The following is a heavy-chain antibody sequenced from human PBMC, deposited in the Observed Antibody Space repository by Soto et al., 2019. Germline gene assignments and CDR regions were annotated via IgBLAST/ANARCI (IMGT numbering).Heavy chain of an antibody. V-gene: IGHV1-69*01. D-gene: IGHD2-2*01. Sequence: QVQLVQSGAEVKKPGSSVKVSCKASGGTFSSYAISWVRQAPGQGLECMGGIIPIAETTNSAQKFQGRVTITADESKSTAYMELSSLRSEDTAVYYCARSQGSSTSLEIYYYYYYGMDVWGQGTTVTVSS. CDR1: GGTFSSYA. J-gene: IGHJ6*02. CDR2: IIPIAETT. CDR3: ARSQGSSTSLEIYYYYYYGMDV.